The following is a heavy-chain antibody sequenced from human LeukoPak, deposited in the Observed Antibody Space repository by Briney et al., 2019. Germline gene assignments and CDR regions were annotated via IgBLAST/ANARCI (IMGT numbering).Heavy chain of an antibody. CDR1: GFTFSSYW. Sequence: GGSLRLSRAASGFTFSSYWMSWVRQAPGKGLEWVANINQDGSEKYYVASVKGRSTISRDNAKSSLYLQMNSLRAEDTAVYYCARDGGYYDSSGYYYPDAFDIWGQGTMVTVSS. D-gene: IGHD3-22*01. V-gene: IGHV3-7*01. J-gene: IGHJ3*02. CDR2: INQDGSEK. CDR3: ARDGGYYDSSGYYYPDAFDI.